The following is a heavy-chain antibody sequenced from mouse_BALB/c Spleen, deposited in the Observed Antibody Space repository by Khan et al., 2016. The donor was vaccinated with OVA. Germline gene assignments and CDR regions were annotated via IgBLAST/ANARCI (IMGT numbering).Heavy chain of an antibody. CDR1: GYTFTDFT. CDR2: ISTYYGDV. V-gene: IGHV1S137*01. CDR3: TRGGGNRFAY. J-gene: IGHJ3*01. Sequence: QVELVESGAELVRPGVSVKISCKGSGYTFTDFTMHWVKQSHAKSLEWIGVISTYYGDVTYNQKFEGKATMTVDKSSSTAYMELARLTSEDSAIYYCTRGGGNRFAYWGQGTLVTVSA.